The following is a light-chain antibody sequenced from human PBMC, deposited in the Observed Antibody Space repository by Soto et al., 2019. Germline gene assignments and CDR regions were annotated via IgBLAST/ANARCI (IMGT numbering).Light chain of an antibody. Sequence: QSVLAQPASVSGAPGQSITISCTGTSSDIGHYDYVSWYQQHPGKAPKLMIYHVTYRPSGVSNRYSGSKSGNSASLTISGLQADDEADYYCCSLTTSHTYVFGSGTKVTVL. CDR3: CSLTTSHTYV. CDR1: SSDIGHYDY. J-gene: IGLJ1*01. CDR2: HVT. V-gene: IGLV2-14*03.